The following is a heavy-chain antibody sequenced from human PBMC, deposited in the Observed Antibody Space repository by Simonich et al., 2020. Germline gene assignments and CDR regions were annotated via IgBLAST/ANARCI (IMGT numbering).Heavy chain of an antibody. J-gene: IGHJ1*01. D-gene: IGHD6-13*01. CDR1: GFTFDDYA. CDR2: ISWNGGSI. Sequence: EVQLVESGGGLVQPGRSLRLSCAASGFTFDDYAMHWVRQAPGKGLEWVPGISWNGGSIGYADSVKCRFTIARDNAKNSLYLQMNSLRAEDTALYYCAKDVAAAGTEYFQHWGQGTLVTVSS. V-gene: IGHV3-9*01. CDR3: AKDVAAAGTEYFQH.